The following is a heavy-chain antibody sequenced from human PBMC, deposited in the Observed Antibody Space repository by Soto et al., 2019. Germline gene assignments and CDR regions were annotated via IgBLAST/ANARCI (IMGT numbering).Heavy chain of an antibody. J-gene: IGHJ6*02. CDR2: INPILGAA. D-gene: IGHD3-3*01. CDR3: ARGGRFLEWLPGPSSGMDV. CDR1: GGTFSSYV. Sequence: QVQLVQSGAEVKKPGSSVKVSCKASGGTFSSYVISWVRQAPGQGLEWMGGINPILGAANYAQKFQGRVTITADESTSTVYMELSSLRSEDTAVYYCARGGRFLEWLPGPSSGMDVWGQGTTVTVSS. V-gene: IGHV1-69*01.